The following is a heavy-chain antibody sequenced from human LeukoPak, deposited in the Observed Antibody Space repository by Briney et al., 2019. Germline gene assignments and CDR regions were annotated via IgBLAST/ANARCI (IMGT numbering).Heavy chain of an antibody. Sequence: ASVKVSCKASGYTFTSYGFNWVRQAPGQELEWMGWISIYNGNTNYAQNFQGRVTMTTDTSTSTAHMEVRSLSSDDTAVYYCARDYYDSSTPGGYWGQGTLVTVSS. D-gene: IGHD3-22*01. J-gene: IGHJ4*02. CDR3: ARDYYDSSTPGGY. CDR1: GYTFTSYG. CDR2: ISIYNGNT. V-gene: IGHV1-18*01.